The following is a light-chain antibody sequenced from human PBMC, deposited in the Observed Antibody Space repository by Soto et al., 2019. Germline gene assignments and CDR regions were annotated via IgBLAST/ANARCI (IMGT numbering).Light chain of an antibody. Sequence: ELVLTQSPATLSLSPGERATLSCRASQSVSSSYLAWYQQKPGQAPRLLIYGASSRATGIPDRFSGSGSGTDFTLTISRLEPEDFAVYYCQQYGRSLTFGGGTKVDIK. V-gene: IGKV3-20*01. J-gene: IGKJ4*01. CDR3: QQYGRSLT. CDR1: QSVSSSY. CDR2: GAS.